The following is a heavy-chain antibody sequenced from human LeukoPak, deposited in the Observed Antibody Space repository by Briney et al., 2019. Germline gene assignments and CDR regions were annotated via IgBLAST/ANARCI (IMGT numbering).Heavy chain of an antibody. Sequence: SSETLYLTCAVYGGSFSGYYWSRIRQPPGKGLEWIGEINHSGSTNYNPSLKSRVTISVDTSKNQFSLKLSSVTAADTAVYYCARGRWLRLAYYYGMDVWGKGTTVTVSS. V-gene: IGHV4-34*01. CDR1: GGSFSGYY. J-gene: IGHJ6*04. CDR2: INHSGST. D-gene: IGHD5-12*01. CDR3: ARGRWLRLAYYYGMDV.